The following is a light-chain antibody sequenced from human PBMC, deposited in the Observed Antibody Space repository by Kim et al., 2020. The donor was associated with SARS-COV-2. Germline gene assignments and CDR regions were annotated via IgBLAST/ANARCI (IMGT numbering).Light chain of an antibody. CDR2: EVS. J-gene: IGKJ2*01. CDR3: VQSAQLPYT. CDR1: QSLRHSDGKTS. V-gene: IGKV2D-29*01. Sequence: DIVMDQTPLSLSVTPGQSASISCKSSQSLRHSDGKTSLFWYLQKPGQPPQLLIYEVSNRFSGVPDRFSGSGSRTDFTLKISRVEAGDIGVFYCVQSAQLPYTFGQGTKLEI.